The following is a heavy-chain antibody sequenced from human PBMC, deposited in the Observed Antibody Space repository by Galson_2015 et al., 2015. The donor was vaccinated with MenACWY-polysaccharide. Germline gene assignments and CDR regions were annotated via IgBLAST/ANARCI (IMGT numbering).Heavy chain of an antibody. CDR2: IWNDGSNT. V-gene: IGHV3-33*03. D-gene: IGHD5-12*01. Sequence: SLRLSCAASGLRFGSYGMHWVRQAPGKGLEWVALIWNDGSNTYYSEPVKGRFAISRDNSKNTLYLQMNSLRVEDTAVYYCATIRGSAPNYYMDVWGKGTTVTVSS. CDR3: ATIRGSAPNYYMDV. CDR1: GLRFGSYG. J-gene: IGHJ6*03.